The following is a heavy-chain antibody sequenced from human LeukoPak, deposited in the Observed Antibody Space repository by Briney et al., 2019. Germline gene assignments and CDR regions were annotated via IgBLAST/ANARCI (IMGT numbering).Heavy chain of an antibody. Sequence: TSETLSLTCTVSSGSISSTSYYWGWIRQPPGKGLECIGSIFYSGTTYYNPSLKSRVTISVDTPKNQFSLKLSSVTAADTAVYYCASQARYYMDVWGKGTTVTVSS. V-gene: IGHV4-39*07. CDR1: SGSISSTSYY. CDR2: IFYSGTT. CDR3: ASQARYYMDV. J-gene: IGHJ6*03.